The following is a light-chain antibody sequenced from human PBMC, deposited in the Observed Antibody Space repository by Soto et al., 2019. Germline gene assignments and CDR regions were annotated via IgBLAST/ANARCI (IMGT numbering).Light chain of an antibody. CDR1: QSVSSSY. CDR2: AAS. CDR3: QLYGASPLYT. J-gene: IGKJ2*01. Sequence: EIVLTQSPGTLSLSPGERATLSCRASQSVSSSYLAWYQQKPGQAPRLLIYAASSRATGIPDRFSGSGSGTDFTLTISRLEPEDFAGYYCQLYGASPLYTFGQETYLEIK. V-gene: IGKV3-20*01.